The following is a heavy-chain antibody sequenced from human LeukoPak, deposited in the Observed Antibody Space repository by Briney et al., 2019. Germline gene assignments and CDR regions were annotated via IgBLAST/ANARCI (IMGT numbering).Heavy chain of an antibody. J-gene: IGHJ4*02. CDR2: IKEDGTVK. Sequence: QPGGSLRLSCVGSGFIFSNSWMSWVRQAPGKGLEWVANIKEDGTVKYYVDSAEGRFTISRDNAKKSLFLQMNSLRAEDTAVYYCTRNEIWGQGTLVTVSS. CDR1: GFIFSNSW. CDR3: TRNEI. V-gene: IGHV3-7*01.